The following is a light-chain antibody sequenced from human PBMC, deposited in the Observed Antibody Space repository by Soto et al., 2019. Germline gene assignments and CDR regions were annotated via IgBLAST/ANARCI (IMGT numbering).Light chain of an antibody. CDR1: QSVDRY. Sequence: DIQMTQSPSTLSASVGDRVSITCRASQSVDRYLAWYQQKPGKAPHLLIYDASSLESGVPSRFSGSGSGTEFTLTISSLQPDYFTTFYCQQYKDYTWTFGQGTKVEV. CDR2: DAS. V-gene: IGKV1-5*01. CDR3: QQYKDYTWT. J-gene: IGKJ1*01.